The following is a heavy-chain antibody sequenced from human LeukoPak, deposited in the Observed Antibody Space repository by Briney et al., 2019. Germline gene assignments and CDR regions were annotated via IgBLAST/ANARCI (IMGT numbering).Heavy chain of an antibody. V-gene: IGHV4-34*01. CDR3: ARVLGYSSSWYYWFDP. D-gene: IGHD6-13*01. CDR2: INHSGST. CDR1: GGSFSGYY. J-gene: IGHJ5*02. Sequence: SATLSLTCAVYGGSFSGYYWSWILQPPGKGLEWIGEINHSGSTNYNPSLKSRVTISVDTSKSQFSLKLSSVTAADTAVYYCARVLGYSSSWYYWFDPWGQGTLVTVSS.